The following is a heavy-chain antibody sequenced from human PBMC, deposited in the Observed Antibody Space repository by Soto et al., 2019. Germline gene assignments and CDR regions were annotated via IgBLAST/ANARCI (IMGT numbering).Heavy chain of an antibody. V-gene: IGHV4-4*02. D-gene: IGHD6-19*01. J-gene: IGHJ4*02. CDR3: ASSGPGGYCDY. CDR2: IYHSGST. Sequence: SETLSLTCAVSSGSISSSNWWSWVRQPPGKGLEWIGEIYHSGSTNYNPSLKSRVTISVDKSKNQFSLKLSSVTAADTAVYYCASSGPGGYCDYWGQGTLVTVSS. CDR1: SGSISSSNW.